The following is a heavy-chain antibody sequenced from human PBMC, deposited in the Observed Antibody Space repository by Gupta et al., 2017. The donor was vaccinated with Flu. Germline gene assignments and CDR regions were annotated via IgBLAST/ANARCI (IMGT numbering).Heavy chain of an antibody. CDR2: MNPYSGHT. CDR1: GYTFTSYD. D-gene: IGHD6-19*01. V-gene: IGHV1-8*01. J-gene: IGHJ4*02. CDR3: TRGQPAENRLSSGATGDF. Sequence: QVNLVQSGAEVRKPGASVKVSCKASGYTFTSYDLNWVRQATGQGLEWMGWMNPYSGHTAYAERFQGRVTMTRDTSIATAFLELSTLTSEDTAVYFCTRGQPAENRLSSGATGDFWGQGTLVTVSS.